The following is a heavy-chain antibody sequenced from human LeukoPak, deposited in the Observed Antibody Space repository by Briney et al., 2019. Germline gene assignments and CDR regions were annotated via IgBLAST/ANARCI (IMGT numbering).Heavy chain of an antibody. CDR2: ISGSGGST. Sequence: TGGSLRLSCAASGFTFSSYAMSWVRQAPGKGLEWVSAISGSGGSTYYADSVKGRFTISRDNSKNTLYLQMNSLRAEDTAVYYCAKDLEAAALYYYYYMDVWGKGTTVTVSS. CDR1: GFTFSSYA. D-gene: IGHD6-13*01. J-gene: IGHJ6*03. CDR3: AKDLEAAALYYYYYMDV. V-gene: IGHV3-23*01.